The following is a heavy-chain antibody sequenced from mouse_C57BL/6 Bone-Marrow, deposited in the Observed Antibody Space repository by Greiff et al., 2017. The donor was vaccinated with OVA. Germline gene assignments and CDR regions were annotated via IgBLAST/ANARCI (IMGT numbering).Heavy chain of an antibody. V-gene: IGHV3-6*01. D-gene: IGHD2-4*01. CDR2: ISYDGSN. J-gene: IGHJ4*01. CDR1: GYSITSGYY. CDR3: ARVGIYYDYPYAMDY. Sequence: EVKLMESGPGLVKPSQSLSLTCSVTGYSITSGYYWNWIRQFPGNKLEWMGYISYDGSNNYNPSLKNRISITRDTTKNHFFLKLNSVTTEDTATYYCARVGIYYDYPYAMDYWGQGTSVTVSS.